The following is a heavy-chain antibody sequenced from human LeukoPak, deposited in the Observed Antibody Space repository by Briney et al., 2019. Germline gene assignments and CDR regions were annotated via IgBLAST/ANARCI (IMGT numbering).Heavy chain of an antibody. V-gene: IGHV4-34*01. J-gene: IGHJ4*02. CDR2: INHSGST. D-gene: IGHD3-9*01. CDR1: GGSFSGYY. CDR3: ARLGGGGILTGPLNY. Sequence: SETLSLTCAVYGGSFSGYYWSWIRQPPGKGLEWIGEINHSGSTNYNPSLKSRVTISVDTSKNQFSLKLSSVTAADTAVYYCARLGGGGILTGPLNYWGQGTLVTVSS.